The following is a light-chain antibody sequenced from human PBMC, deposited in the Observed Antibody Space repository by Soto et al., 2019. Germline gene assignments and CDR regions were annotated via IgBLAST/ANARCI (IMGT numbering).Light chain of an antibody. CDR3: CSYAGSSTLRV. Sequence: QSALTHPASVSGSPGQSITISCTGTSSDVGGYNYVSWYQQHPGKAPKLMIYEGSKRPSGVSNRFSGSKSGNTASLTISGLQAEDEADYYCCSYAGSSTLRVFGTGTKVTVL. J-gene: IGLJ1*01. CDR2: EGS. V-gene: IGLV2-23*01. CDR1: SSDVGGYNY.